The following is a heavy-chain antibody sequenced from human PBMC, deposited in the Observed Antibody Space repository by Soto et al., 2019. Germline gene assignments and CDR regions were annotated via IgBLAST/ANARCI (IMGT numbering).Heavy chain of an antibody. J-gene: IGHJ4*02. CDR1: GGSISSSSYY. Sequence: SETLSLTCTVSGGSISSSSYYWGWIRQPPGKGLEWIGSIYYSGSTYYNPSLKSRVTISVDTSKNQFSLKLSSMTAADTAVYYCARHIAVAGTYFVGYFDYWGQGTLVTVSS. CDR2: IYYSGST. D-gene: IGHD6-19*01. V-gene: IGHV4-39*01. CDR3: ARHIAVAGTYFVGYFDY.